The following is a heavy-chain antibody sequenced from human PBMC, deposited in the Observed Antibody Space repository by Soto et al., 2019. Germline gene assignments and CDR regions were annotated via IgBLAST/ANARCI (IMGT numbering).Heavy chain of an antibody. CDR3: ARDRTSMHYMDV. Sequence: GGSLRLSCAASGFTFSTYGMHWVRQAPGKGLEWVSFIWSGGNNQFYPDSVKGRFTISRDNSKNTLYLQLNSLRAEDTAVYYCARDRTSMHYMDVWGTGTTVTVSS. D-gene: IGHD5-18*01. J-gene: IGHJ6*03. V-gene: IGHV3-33*01. CDR1: GFTFSTYG. CDR2: IWSGGNNQ.